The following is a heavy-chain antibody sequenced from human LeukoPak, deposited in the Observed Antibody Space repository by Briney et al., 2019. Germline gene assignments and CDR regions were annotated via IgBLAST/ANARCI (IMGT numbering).Heavy chain of an antibody. CDR2: INSDGSST. J-gene: IGHJ3*02. D-gene: IGHD3-16*02. Sequence: GGSLRLSCAASGFTFSSYWMHWVRQAPGKGLVWVSRINSDGSSTSYAGSVKGRFTISRDNAKNTLYLQMNSLRAEDTAVYYCAKHRYRGAKLHSIDIWGQGTMVTVSS. CDR3: AKHRYRGAKLHSIDI. CDR1: GFTFSSYW. V-gene: IGHV3-74*01.